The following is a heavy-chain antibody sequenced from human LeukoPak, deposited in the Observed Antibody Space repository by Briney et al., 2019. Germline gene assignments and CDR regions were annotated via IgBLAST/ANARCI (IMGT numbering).Heavy chain of an antibody. V-gene: IGHV3-23*01. Sequence: PGGSLRLSCAASGFTFSSYAMSWVRQAPGKGLEWVSTITGSGGNTFYADSVKGRFTISRDNARNMLYLQMNSLNVDDTAVYYCAGTTTTCCNYWGQGALVTVSS. CDR1: GFTFSSYA. J-gene: IGHJ4*02. D-gene: IGHD1-1*01. CDR3: AGTTTTCCNY. CDR2: ITGSGGNT.